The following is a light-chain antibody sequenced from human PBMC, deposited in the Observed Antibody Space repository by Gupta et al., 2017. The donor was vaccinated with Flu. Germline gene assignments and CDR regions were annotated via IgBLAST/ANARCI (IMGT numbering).Light chain of an antibody. CDR3: QQSGTTPYT. CDR1: ETISSH. V-gene: IGKV1-39*01. Sequence: DIQMTQSTSSLSASVGDRVIITCRASETISSHNLNWYQQKPGKAPKVLIYAASSLQSGVPSRFSGSGSGTDFTLTITSLQPEDFATYYCQQSGTTPYTFGQGTKLEMK. CDR2: AAS. J-gene: IGKJ2*01.